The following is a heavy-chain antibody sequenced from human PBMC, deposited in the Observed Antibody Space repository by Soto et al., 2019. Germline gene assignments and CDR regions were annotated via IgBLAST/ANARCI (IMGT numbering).Heavy chain of an antibody. CDR1: GSIFTNYW. Sequence: GGSQRLSSAASGSIFTNYWMHWVRQAPGKGLVWVSRIDNDGSGTSYADSVKGRFTISRDNSKNTLYLQMNSLRTEDTAVYYYARALDFWSAYFDYWGQGSLVTVSS. V-gene: IGHV3-74*01. CDR3: ARALDFWSAYFDY. D-gene: IGHD3-3*01. J-gene: IGHJ4*02. CDR2: IDNDGSGT.